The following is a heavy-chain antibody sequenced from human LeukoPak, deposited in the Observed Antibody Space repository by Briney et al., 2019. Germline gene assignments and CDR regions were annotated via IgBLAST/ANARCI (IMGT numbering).Heavy chain of an antibody. CDR1: GFTFSDHF. CDR3: ASGGHLDY. J-gene: IGHJ4*02. Sequence: GGSLRLSCAASGFTFSDHFMEWVRQAPGKGLEWVGRILNKANNYGTEYAASVKGRFTISRDDSKNSLYLQMNSLRTEDTAIYYCASGGHLDYWGQGALVTVAS. V-gene: IGHV3-72*01. D-gene: IGHD3-16*01. CDR2: ILNKANNYGT.